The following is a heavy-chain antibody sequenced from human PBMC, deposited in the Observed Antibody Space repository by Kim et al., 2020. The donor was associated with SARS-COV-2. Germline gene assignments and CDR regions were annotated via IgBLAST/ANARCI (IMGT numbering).Heavy chain of an antibody. Sequence: SETLSLTCSVSGGSITSYYWSWIRQPPGKGLEWIGDIAYSGRTKYKPSLKSRVTISVDTSNNQFSLKLSSVTAADTAVYYCARRSSSENFFDYWGQGTLVPVYS. J-gene: IGHJ4*02. CDR2: IAYSGRT. CDR1: GGSITSYY. D-gene: IGHD1-26*01. V-gene: IGHV4-59*01. CDR3: ARRSSSENFFDY.